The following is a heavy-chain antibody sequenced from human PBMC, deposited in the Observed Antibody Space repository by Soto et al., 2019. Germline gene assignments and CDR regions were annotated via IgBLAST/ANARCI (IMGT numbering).Heavy chain of an antibody. CDR2: IYFSGSG. Sequence: SETLSLTCTVSGGSISSYYWSWIRQPPGKGLEYIGYIYFSGSGNYNPSLKSRLTISLDTSKNQFSLKLSSVTAADTAVYYCARHIASQNCSGGSCYGPLDYWGQGTPVTVSS. CDR1: GGSISSYY. J-gene: IGHJ4*02. V-gene: IGHV4-59*01. CDR3: ARHIASQNCSGGSCYGPLDY. D-gene: IGHD2-15*01.